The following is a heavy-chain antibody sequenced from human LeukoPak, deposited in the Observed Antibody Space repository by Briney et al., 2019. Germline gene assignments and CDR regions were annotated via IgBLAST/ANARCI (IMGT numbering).Heavy chain of an antibody. CDR3: ARPHYYDSSGYSFCFDY. Sequence: ASVKVSCKASGGTFSSYAISWVRQAPGQGLGWMGRIIPILGIANYAQKFQGRVTITADKSTSTAYMELSSLRSEDTAVYYCARPHYYDSSGYSFCFDYWGQGTLVTVSS. CDR2: IIPILGIA. CDR1: GGTFSSYA. D-gene: IGHD3-22*01. J-gene: IGHJ4*02. V-gene: IGHV1-69*04.